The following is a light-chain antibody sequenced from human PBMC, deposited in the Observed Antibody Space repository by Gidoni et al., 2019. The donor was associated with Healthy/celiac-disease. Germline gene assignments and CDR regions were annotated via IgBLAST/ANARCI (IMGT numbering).Light chain of an antibody. V-gene: IGKV1-39*01. J-gene: IGKJ2*04. CDR2: SAS. CDR1: QSISSY. CDR3: QQSYSTLMCS. Sequence: DIQMTQSPSSLSASVGDRVTITCRASQSISSYLNWYQQKPGKAPKLLIYSASSLQSGVPSRFSGSGSGTDFTLTISSLQPEDFAPYYCQQSYSTLMCSFGQGTKLEIK.